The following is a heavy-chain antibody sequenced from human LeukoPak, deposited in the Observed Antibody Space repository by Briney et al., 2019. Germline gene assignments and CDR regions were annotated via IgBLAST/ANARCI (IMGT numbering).Heavy chain of an antibody. CDR1: GFTFSSYA. Sequence: PGGSLRLSCAASGFTFSSYAMHWVRQAPGKGLEYVSAISSNGGSTYYANSVKGRFTISRDNSKNTLYLQMGSLRAEDMAVYYCARWAFVGRKDSSGYQGAFDIWGQGTMVTVSS. CDR3: ARWAFVGRKDSSGYQGAFDI. CDR2: ISSNGGST. D-gene: IGHD3-22*01. V-gene: IGHV3-64*01. J-gene: IGHJ3*02.